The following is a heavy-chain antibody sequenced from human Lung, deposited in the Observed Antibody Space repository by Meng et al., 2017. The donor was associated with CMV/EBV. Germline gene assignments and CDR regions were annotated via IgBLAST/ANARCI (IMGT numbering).Heavy chain of an antibody. V-gene: IGHV3-23*01. J-gene: IGHJ2*01. D-gene: IGHD3-16*01. CDR3: AKRGAQTSPREWYCDL. CDR1: GFTLGSNA. Sequence: GESLKISCAASGFTLGSNAMSWVRQAPGKGLEWVAGIRGSGGSASYAASVKGRFTISRDTSKNTLFLQMNSLRAEDTAVYFCAKRGAQTSPREWYCDLWGRGTXV. CDR2: IRGSGGSA.